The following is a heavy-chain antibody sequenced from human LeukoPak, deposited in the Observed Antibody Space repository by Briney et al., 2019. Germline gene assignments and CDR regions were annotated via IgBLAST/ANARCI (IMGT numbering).Heavy chain of an antibody. Sequence: SGGSLRLSCAASGFTLSSYWMHWVRQAPGKGLVWVSRINSGGSSTSYADSVKGRFTISRDNAKNTLYLQMNSLRAEDTALYYCAKDFGIGGSYVVPDYWGQGTLVTVSS. CDR3: AKDFGIGGSYVVPDY. D-gene: IGHD1-26*01. CDR1: GFTLSSYW. V-gene: IGHV3-74*01. CDR2: INSGGSST. J-gene: IGHJ4*02.